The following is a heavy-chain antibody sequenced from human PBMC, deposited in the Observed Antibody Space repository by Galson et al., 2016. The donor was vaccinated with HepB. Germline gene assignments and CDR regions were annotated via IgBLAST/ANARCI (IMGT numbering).Heavy chain of an antibody. CDR3: ARGEEEAAMEPFDY. J-gene: IGHJ4*02. CDR1: GFTFSSYG. CDR2: IWHDGSNK. V-gene: IGHV3-33*01. D-gene: IGHD5-18*01. Sequence: SLRLSCAASGFTFSSYGMHWVRQAPGKGLEWVALIWHDGSNKYYIDSVKGRFTISRDNSRDTLYLQMDSLRAEDTAVYYCARGEEEAAMEPFDYWGQGTLVTFSS.